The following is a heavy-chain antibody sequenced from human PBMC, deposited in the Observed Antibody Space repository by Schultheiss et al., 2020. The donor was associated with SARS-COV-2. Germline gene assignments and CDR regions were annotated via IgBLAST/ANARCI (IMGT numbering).Heavy chain of an antibody. CDR1: GFTFSSYS. CDR2: ISYDGSNK. V-gene: IGHV3-30*03. D-gene: IGHD2-21*02. CDR3: ASRCGGDCYYYYGMDV. J-gene: IGHJ6*02. Sequence: GGSLRLSCAASGFTFSSYSMNWVRQAPGKGLEWVAVISYDGSNKYYADSVKGRFTISRDNAKNSLYLQMNSLRAEDTAVYYCASRCGGDCYYYYGMDVWGQGTTVTVSS.